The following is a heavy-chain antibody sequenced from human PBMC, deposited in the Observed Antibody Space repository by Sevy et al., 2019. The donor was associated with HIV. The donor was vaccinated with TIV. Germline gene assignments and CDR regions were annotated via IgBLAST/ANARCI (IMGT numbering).Heavy chain of an antibody. CDR1: GFTFTDYY. J-gene: IGHJ5*02. Sequence: GGSLRLSCAASGFTFTDYYWGWIRQAPGKGLEWLSHISPSAKTTYYADSVKGRFTISRDNAKKSPFLQMDSLRAEDTAVYYCAGGKYRFDPWGQGTLVTVSS. CDR2: ISPSAKTT. D-gene: IGHD1-1*01. CDR3: AGGKYRFDP. V-gene: IGHV3-11*04.